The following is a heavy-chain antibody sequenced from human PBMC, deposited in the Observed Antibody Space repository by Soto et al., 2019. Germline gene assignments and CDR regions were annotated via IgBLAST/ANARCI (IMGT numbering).Heavy chain of an antibody. J-gene: IGHJ4*02. CDR1: GFSFSSYS. CDR2: ISSRSAYI. CDR3: ARESEDLTSNFDY. Sequence: EVQLVESGGGLVKPGGSLRLSCAASGFSFSSYSMVWVRQAPGKGLEWVSCISSRSAYIHYVDSVKGRFTISRDNAKNSLYLEMNSLRAEDTAVYYCARESEDLTSNFDYWGQGTLVTVSS. V-gene: IGHV3-21*02.